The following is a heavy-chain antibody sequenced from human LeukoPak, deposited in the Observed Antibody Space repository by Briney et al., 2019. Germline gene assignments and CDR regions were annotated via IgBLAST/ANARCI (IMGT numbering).Heavy chain of an antibody. CDR3: AKITKATTPNY. CDR1: GFTFSTYT. D-gene: IGHD4-17*01. Sequence: GGSLRLSCAASGFTFSTYTMYWVRHPPGKRLEWVSIIGSSGGGIHYADSVKGRFSISRDNSKNTVYLQMSDLRAEDTAVYYCAKITKATTPNYWGQGTLVTVSS. J-gene: IGHJ4*02. V-gene: IGHV3-23*01. CDR2: IGSSGGGI.